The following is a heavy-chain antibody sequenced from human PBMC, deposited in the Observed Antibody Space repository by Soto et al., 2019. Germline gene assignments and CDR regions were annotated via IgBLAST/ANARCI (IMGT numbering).Heavy chain of an antibody. V-gene: IGHV3-23*01. CDR3: AKDRVHDIVVVVALDY. Sequence: EVQLLESGGGLVQPGGSLRLSCAASGFTFSSYAMSWVRQAPGKGLEWVSAISGSGGSTYYADSVKGRFTISRDNSKNTLYLQMNSLRAEDTAVYYCAKDRVHDIVVVVALDYWGQGTLVTVSS. D-gene: IGHD2-15*01. CDR2: ISGSGGST. J-gene: IGHJ4*02. CDR1: GFTFSSYA.